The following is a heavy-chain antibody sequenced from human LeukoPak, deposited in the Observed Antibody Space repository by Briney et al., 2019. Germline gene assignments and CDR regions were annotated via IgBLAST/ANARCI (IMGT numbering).Heavy chain of an antibody. CDR3: ARARWQLVPYFDS. J-gene: IGHJ4*02. Sequence: ASVKVSCKASGYTFTDYYMHWVRQAPGQGLEWMGWISPNSGGTNLAQKFQGRVAMTRDTSISTAYMELGGLRSDDTAVYYCARARWQLVPYFDSWGQGTLVTVSS. CDR1: GYTFTDYY. D-gene: IGHD6-6*01. V-gene: IGHV1-2*02. CDR2: ISPNSGGT.